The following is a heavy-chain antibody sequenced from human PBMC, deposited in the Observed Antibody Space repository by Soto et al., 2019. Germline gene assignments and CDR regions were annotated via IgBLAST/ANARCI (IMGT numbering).Heavy chain of an antibody. D-gene: IGHD2-15*01. J-gene: IGHJ5*02. CDR2: IYYSGTT. Sequence: SETLSLTCTVSGGSFISTTYYWGWIRQPPGKGLEWIGNIYYSGTTSYNPSLKSRVTMSVDTSKNQFSLKLSSVTAADTAVYYCARLDCPTPPCYIVGRGFDPWGQGNLVTVSS. CDR1: GGSFISTTYY. CDR3: ARLDCPTPPCYIVGRGFDP. V-gene: IGHV4-39*01.